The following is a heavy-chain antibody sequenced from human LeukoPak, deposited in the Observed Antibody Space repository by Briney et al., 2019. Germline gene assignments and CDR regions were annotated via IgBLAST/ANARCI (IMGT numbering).Heavy chain of an antibody. J-gene: IGHJ5*02. CDR1: GYTFTSYD. CDR2: MNPNSGNT. Sequence: ASVKVSCKASGYTFTSYDINCARQATGQGPEWMGWMNPNSGNTGYAQKFQGRVTITRNTSISTAYMELSSLRSEDTAVYYCARGPPSYISSSYWFDPWGQGTLVTVSS. V-gene: IGHV1-8*03. CDR3: ARGPPSYISSSYWFDP. D-gene: IGHD6-13*01.